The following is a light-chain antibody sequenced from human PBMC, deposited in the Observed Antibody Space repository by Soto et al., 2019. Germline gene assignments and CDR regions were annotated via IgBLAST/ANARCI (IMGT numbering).Light chain of an antibody. CDR3: ETLYSKSLI. Sequence: QLVLTQSSSASASLGSSVKLTCPLSSGHSTYIISWHQHQPGKAPRYLMKLEGSGNYNKGSGVPDRFSGSSSGADRYLIISNLQSEYEADYYCETLYSKSLIFGGGTKLTVL. CDR1: SGHSTYI. V-gene: IGLV4-60*03. CDR2: LEGSGNY. J-gene: IGLJ2*01.